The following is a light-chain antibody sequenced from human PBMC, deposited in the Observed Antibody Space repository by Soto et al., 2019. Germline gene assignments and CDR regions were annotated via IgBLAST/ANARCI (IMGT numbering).Light chain of an antibody. J-gene: IGKJ2*01. V-gene: IGKV3-15*01. CDR1: QSVSSA. CDR2: RAS. Sequence: EIVMTQSPATLSVSPGERATLSCRASQSVSSALAWYQHKPGQAPRLLIYRASTRATGIPARFSCSGSGTEFTLTISSLQSEEFAVYYCQHYNNWPPYTFGQGTKLEIK. CDR3: QHYNNWPPYT.